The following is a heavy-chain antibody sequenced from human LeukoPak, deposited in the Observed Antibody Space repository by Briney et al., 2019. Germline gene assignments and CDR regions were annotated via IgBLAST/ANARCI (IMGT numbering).Heavy chain of an antibody. CDR1: GGSISSYY. CDR2: IYYSGST. J-gene: IGHJ5*02. D-gene: IGHD3-16*01. V-gene: IGHV4-59*01. Sequence: SETLSPTCSVSGGSISSYYWSWIRQPPGKGLEWIGYIYYSGSTNYNPSLKSRVTISLDTSKSQFSLKLTSVTAADTAVYYCARAPIPYDRSRTDYRFDPWGQGTLVTVAS. CDR3: ARAPIPYDRSRTDYRFDP.